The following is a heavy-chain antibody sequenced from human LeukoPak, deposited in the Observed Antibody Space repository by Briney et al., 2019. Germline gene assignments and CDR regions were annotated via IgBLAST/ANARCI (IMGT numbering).Heavy chain of an antibody. D-gene: IGHD2-15*01. CDR1: GFTVSSNY. J-gene: IGHJ3*02. V-gene: IGHV3-66*01. CDR2: IYSGGST. Sequence: GGSLRLSCAASGFTVSSNYMSWVRQAPGKGLEWVSVIYSGGSTYYADSVKGRFTISRDNSKNTLYLQMNSLRAEDTAVYYCARDSLQLGYCSGGSCYSSHAFDIWGQGTMVTVSS. CDR3: ARDSLQLGYCSGGSCYSSHAFDI.